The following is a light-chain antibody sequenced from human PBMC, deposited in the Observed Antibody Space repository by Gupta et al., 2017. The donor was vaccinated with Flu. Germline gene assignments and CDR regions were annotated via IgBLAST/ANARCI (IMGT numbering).Light chain of an antibody. Sequence: SPGQTARITCSGDVMPKHDAHWYQQRPGQSPLLVMYKYSESPSGIPERFSGSSSGTTVTLTISGVQAEDDAYYFCQSSDSIDVVFGGGTKLTVL. CDR2: KYS. V-gene: IGLV3-25*03. J-gene: IGLJ2*01. CDR1: VMPKHD. CDR3: QSSDSIDVV.